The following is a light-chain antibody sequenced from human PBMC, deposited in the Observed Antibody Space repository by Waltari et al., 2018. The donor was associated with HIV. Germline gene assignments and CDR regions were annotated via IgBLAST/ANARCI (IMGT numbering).Light chain of an antibody. J-gene: IGLJ3*02. CDR2: EVH. CDR1: DSDFDLGFYNF. Sequence: SDLTQPASVSGFPGQSITISCTGVDSDFDLGFYNFVSLYQQHPGKVPKVILYEVHSRASGVSDRFSGSKSDNTASLTISVLRFEDEADYYCASYTANDTVVFGGGTKLTVL. CDR3: ASYTANDTVV. V-gene: IGLV2-14*01.